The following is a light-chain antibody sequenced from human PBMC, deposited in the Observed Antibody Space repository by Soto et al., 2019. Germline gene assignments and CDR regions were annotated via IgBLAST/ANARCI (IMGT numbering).Light chain of an antibody. CDR1: QSVSSD. J-gene: IGKJ2*01. Sequence: IVMTQSPATLSVSPGDRATLSCRASQSVSSDLAWYQQKPGQAPRLLIYGASTRATGIPTRFSGSGSGTEFTLTISSLQSEDFAVYYCQQYNNWPPYTFGQGTKV. V-gene: IGKV3-15*01. CDR3: QQYNNWPPYT. CDR2: GAS.